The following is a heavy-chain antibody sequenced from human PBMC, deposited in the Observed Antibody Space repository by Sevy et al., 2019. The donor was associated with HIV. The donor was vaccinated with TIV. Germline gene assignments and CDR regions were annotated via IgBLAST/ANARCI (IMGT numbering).Heavy chain of an antibody. J-gene: IGHJ6*01. V-gene: IGHV3-30-3*01. CDR1: GFTFNSYA. D-gene: IGHD6-6*01. Sequence: GGSLRLSCAASGFTFNSYAIHWVRQAPGKGLDWVALISYAGSNEYYAHSVKGRFTMSRDDSKNTLYLQINSLRTEDTGVYYCARAFAPIKIRPAIKGMDFWGQGTTVTVSS. CDR2: ISYAGSNE. CDR3: ARAFAPIKIRPAIKGMDF.